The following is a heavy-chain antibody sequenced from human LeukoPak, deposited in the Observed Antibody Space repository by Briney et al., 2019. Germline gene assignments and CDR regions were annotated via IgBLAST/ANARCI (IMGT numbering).Heavy chain of an antibody. CDR3: ARDRYVVAN. D-gene: IGHD2-15*01. CDR2: IGGSGRTI. J-gene: IGHJ4*02. Sequence: GGSLRLSCAASGFIFSSYEMDWVRQAPGKGLEWVAYIGGSGRTIFYTDSVKGRFTISRDNAKNLLYLQMNSLRAEDTAVYYCARDRYVVANWGQGTLVTVSS. V-gene: IGHV3-48*03. CDR1: GFIFSSYE.